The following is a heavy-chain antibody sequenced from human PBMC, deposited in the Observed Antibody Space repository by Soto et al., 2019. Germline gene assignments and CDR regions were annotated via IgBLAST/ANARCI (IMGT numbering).Heavy chain of an antibody. CDR3: VKESGGSGRENDFDT. CDR2: VSYDGKYK. D-gene: IGHD2-15*01. J-gene: IGHJ4*02. V-gene: IGHV3-30*18. CDR1: GFTFHHYA. Sequence: QVHLVESGGGVAQPGMSLRLSCVASGFTFHHYAIDWVRQAPGKGLEWVAVVSYDGKYKDYAESVKGRFNISRDNTNNVVYLQMESLRPEDTAIYYCVKESGGSGRENDFDTWGQGTQVTVSS.